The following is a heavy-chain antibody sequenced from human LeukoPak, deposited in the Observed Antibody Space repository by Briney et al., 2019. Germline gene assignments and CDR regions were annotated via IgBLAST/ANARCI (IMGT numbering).Heavy chain of an antibody. D-gene: IGHD3-10*01. J-gene: IGHJ5*02. CDR3: AKERGLITMVRGVVNWFDP. CDR2: ISGSGGST. V-gene: IGHV3-23*01. CDR1: GFTFSSYA. Sequence: GGSLRLSCAASGFTFSSYAMSWVRQAPGKGLEWVSAISGSGGSTYYADSVKGRFTISRDNSKNTLYLQMNSLRAEDTAVYYCAKERGLITMVRGVVNWFDPWGQGTLVTVSS.